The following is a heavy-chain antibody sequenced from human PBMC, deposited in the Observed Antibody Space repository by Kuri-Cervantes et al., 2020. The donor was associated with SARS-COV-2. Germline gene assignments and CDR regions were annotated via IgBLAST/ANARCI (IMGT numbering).Heavy chain of an antibody. CDR3: ARQNWVEWLLSDDAFDI. D-gene: IGHD3-3*01. CDR2: IGPSGTTK. J-gene: IGHJ3*02. V-gene: IGHV3-11*04. Sequence: GGSLRLSCTASGFIFSDYYMTWIRQAPGKGLEWVSNIGPSGTTKYYADSVKGRFTISRDNAKNSLYLQMNSLRAEDTAVYYCARQNWVEWLLSDDAFDIWGQGTMVTVSS. CDR1: GFIFSDYY.